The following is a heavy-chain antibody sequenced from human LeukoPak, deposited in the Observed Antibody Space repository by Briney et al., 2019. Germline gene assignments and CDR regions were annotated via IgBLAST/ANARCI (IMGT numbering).Heavy chain of an antibody. V-gene: IGHV3-7*01. Sequence: GGSLRLSCAASGFTFSSYAMSWVRQAPGKGLEWVASINQGADTKKYVDSLKGRFTISRDSANGLVFLQMNGLRVEDTAVYFCARLQGDYTALDYWGQGALVTVSS. CDR1: GFTFSSYA. D-gene: IGHD2-21*01. CDR3: ARLQGDYTALDY. CDR2: INQGADTK. J-gene: IGHJ4*02.